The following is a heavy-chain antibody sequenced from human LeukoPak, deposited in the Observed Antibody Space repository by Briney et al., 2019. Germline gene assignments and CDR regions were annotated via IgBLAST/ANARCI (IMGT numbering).Heavy chain of an antibody. CDR1: GFTFSSYA. CDR2: ISGSGGST. J-gene: IGHJ4*02. V-gene: IGHV3-23*01. Sequence: GGSLRLSCAASGFTFSSYAMSWVRQAPGKGLEWVSAISGSGGSTYYADSVKGRFTISRDNAKNSLYLQMNSLRAEDTAVYYCARAEVGTNDYWGQGTLVTVSS. CDR3: ARAEVGTNDY. D-gene: IGHD2-21*02.